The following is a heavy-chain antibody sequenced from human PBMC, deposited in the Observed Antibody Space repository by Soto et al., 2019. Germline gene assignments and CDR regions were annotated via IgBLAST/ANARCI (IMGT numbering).Heavy chain of an antibody. Sequence: QVQLVQSGAEVKKPGSSVKVSCKASGGTFSNYAISWVRQAPGQGLEWMGEIIPIFGTTKNAQKFQGRVTITADESTGTAYMELGSLRSEDTAVYYCASSGERDFYDSSGCGWGQGTLVTVSS. V-gene: IGHV1-69*12. D-gene: IGHD3-22*01. CDR1: GGTFSNYA. CDR3: ASSGERDFYDSSGCG. CDR2: IIPIFGTT. J-gene: IGHJ1*01.